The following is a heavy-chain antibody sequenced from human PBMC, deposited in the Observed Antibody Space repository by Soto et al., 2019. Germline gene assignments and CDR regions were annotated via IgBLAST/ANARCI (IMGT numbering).Heavy chain of an antibody. J-gene: IGHJ4*02. V-gene: IGHV4-34*01. Sequence: QVQLQQWGAGLLKPSETLSLTCAVYGESFSGYYWSWIRQPPGKGREWIGEINHSESTNYNPSLKSRVTISVDTSKNQFSLKLSSVTAADTAVYYCARRVGGAEVTATLDYWGQGTLVSVSS. CDR1: GESFSGYY. CDR3: ARRVGGAEVTATLDY. CDR2: INHSEST. D-gene: IGHD2-21*02.